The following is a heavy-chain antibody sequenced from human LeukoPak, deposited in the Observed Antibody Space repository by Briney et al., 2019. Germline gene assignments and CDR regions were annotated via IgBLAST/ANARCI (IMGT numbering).Heavy chain of an antibody. D-gene: IGHD4/OR15-4a*01. CDR1: GFIFSSYW. Sequence: GGSLRLSCAASGFIFSSYWMSWVRQAPGKGLEWVANIKQDGSEKYYVDSVKGGFTISRDNAKNSLYLQMNSLRVEVTAVYYYARVSWVLSDAFDIWGQGTMVTVSS. CDR2: IKQDGSEK. V-gene: IGHV3-7*01. CDR3: ARVSWVLSDAFDI. J-gene: IGHJ3*02.